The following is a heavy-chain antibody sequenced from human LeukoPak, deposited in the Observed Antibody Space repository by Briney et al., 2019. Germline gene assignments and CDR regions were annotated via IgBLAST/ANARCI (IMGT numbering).Heavy chain of an antibody. J-gene: IGHJ4*02. CDR2: ISAYNGNT. CDR1: GYTFTSYG. CDR3: ATRYYYDSSGYYPFDY. V-gene: IGHV1-18*01. D-gene: IGHD3-22*01. Sequence: ASVKVSCKASGYTFTSYGISWVRQAPGQGLEWMGWISAYNGNTNYAQKLQGRVTMTTDTSTSTAYMELRSLRSDDTAVYYCATRYYYDSSGYYPFDYWDQGTLVTVSS.